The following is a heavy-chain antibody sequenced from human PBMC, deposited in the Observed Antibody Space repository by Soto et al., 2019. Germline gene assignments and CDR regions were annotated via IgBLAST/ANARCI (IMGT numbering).Heavy chain of an antibody. D-gene: IGHD4-17*01. V-gene: IGHV1-8*01. CDR1: GYTFTSYD. Sequence: ASVKVSCKASGYTFTSYDINWVRQATGQGLEWMGWVNPNSGNTGYAQKFQGRVTMTRNTSISTAYMELSSLRSEDTAVYYCARADGDKATSYYYYYYMDVWGKGTTVTVSS. J-gene: IGHJ6*03. CDR2: VNPNSGNT. CDR3: ARADGDKATSYYYYYYMDV.